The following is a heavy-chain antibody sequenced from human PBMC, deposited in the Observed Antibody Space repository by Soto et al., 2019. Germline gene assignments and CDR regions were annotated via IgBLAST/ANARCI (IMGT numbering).Heavy chain of an antibody. CDR3: ARSGLDCSGGSCYSEY. CDR2: IYYSGST. Sequence: SETLSLTCTVSGGSISSYYWSWIRQPPGKGLEWIGYIYYSGSTNYNTSLKSRVTISVDTSKNQFSLKLSSVTAADTAAYYCARSGLDCSGGSCYSEYWGQGTLVTVSS. J-gene: IGHJ4*02. CDR1: GGSISSYY. V-gene: IGHV4-59*01. D-gene: IGHD2-15*01.